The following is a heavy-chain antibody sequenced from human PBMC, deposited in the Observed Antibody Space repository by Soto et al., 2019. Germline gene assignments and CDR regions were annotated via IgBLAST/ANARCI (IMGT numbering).Heavy chain of an antibody. V-gene: IGHV4-34*01. D-gene: IGHD3-22*01. CDR1: GGSFSCHS. CDR2: INHSGRV. CDR3: STRAYDTNGYYRFDP. Sequence: SETLSLTCAVYGGSFSCHSWTWIRESPGKGLEWIGDINHSGRVNYSPSLKSRVTISLDTSKNQFSLTLSAVTAADTAMYYCSTRAYDTNGYYRFDPWGQGTLVTVSS. J-gene: IGHJ5*01.